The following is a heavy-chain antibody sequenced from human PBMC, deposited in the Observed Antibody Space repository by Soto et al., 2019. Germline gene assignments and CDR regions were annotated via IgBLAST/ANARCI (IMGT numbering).Heavy chain of an antibody. D-gene: IGHD3-10*01. CDR2: VYYSGST. V-gene: IGHV4-31*03. Sequence: QVQLQESGPGLVKPSQTLSLTCNVSGVAVSSGGYYWSWIRQHPGKGLEWIGYVYYSGSTYYNPSLRSRLTISIDRSTNQFSLKLGSVTAADTAVYYCASSSGYYGSGSSYYYFDSWGQGTLVTVSS. CDR3: ASSSGYYGSGSSYYYFDS. CDR1: GVAVSSGGYY. J-gene: IGHJ4*02.